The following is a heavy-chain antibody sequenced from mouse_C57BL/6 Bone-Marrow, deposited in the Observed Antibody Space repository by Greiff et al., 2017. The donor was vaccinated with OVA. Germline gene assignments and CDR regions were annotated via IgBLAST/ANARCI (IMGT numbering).Heavy chain of an antibody. Sequence: EVQVVESGEGLVKPGGSLKLSCAASGFTFSSYAMSWVRQTPEKRLEWVAYISSGGDYIYYADTVKGRFTISRDNARNTLYLQMSSLKSEDTAMYYCTRRGTTVKGYAMDYWGQGTSVTVSS. CDR1: GFTFSSYA. J-gene: IGHJ4*01. D-gene: IGHD1-1*01. CDR2: ISSGGDYI. CDR3: TRRGTTVKGYAMDY. V-gene: IGHV5-9-1*02.